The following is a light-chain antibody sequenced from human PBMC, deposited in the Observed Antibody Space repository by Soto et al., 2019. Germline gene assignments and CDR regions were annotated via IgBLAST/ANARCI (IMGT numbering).Light chain of an antibody. Sequence: EIVMTQSPATLSVSPGERATLSCRASQSVSSDLAWYQQKPGQSPRLLIYGASTRATGIPARFSGSGPGTEFTLPLSSLQSEDFAVYYCQQFHDSPRTFGQGTKVEIK. CDR1: QSVSSD. V-gene: IGKV3-15*01. J-gene: IGKJ1*01. CDR2: GAS. CDR3: QQFHDSPRT.